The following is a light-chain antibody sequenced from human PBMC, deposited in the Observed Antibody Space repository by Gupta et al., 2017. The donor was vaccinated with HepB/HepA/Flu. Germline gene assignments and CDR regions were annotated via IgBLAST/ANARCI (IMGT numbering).Light chain of an antibody. J-gene: IGLJ2*01. CDR3: AAWDDSLKGWV. CDR1: SSNIGGRT. Sequence: QSLLTQSPSASGTPGTRVTISCSGGSSNIGGRTVNWYQHFPGTAPKLLIYNTNQRPSGIPDRFSGSRSGTSASLAISGLQHEDEADYYCAAWDDSLKGWVFGGGTKLTVL. V-gene: IGLV1-44*01. CDR2: NTN.